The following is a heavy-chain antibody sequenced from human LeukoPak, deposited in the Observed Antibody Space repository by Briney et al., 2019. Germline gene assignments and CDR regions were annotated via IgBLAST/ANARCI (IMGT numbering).Heavy chain of an antibody. CDR1: GFTFDDYT. CDR3: ARDRGNQRGYYYYYMDV. V-gene: IGHV3-43*01. D-gene: IGHD1-14*01. J-gene: IGHJ6*03. Sequence: GGSLRLSCAASGFTFDDYTMHWVRQAPGKGLEWVSLISWDGGSTYYADSVKGRFTISRDNSKNSLYLQMNSLRAEDTAVYYCARDRGNQRGYYYYYMDVWGKGTTVTVSS. CDR2: ISWDGGST.